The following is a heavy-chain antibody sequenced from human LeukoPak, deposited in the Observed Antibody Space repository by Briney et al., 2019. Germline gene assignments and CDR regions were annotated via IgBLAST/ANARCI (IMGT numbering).Heavy chain of an antibody. CDR1: GFTFDDYG. J-gene: IGHJ6*02. V-gene: IGHV3-20*04. Sequence: GGSLRLSCAASGFTFDDYGMSWVRQAPGKGLEWVSGINWNGGSTGYADSVKGRFTISRDNAKNSLYLQMNSLRAEDTALYYCAREAYGLFWAYYYYGMDVWGQGTTVTVSS. CDR2: INWNGGST. CDR3: AREAYGLFWAYYYYGMDV. D-gene: IGHD3-16*01.